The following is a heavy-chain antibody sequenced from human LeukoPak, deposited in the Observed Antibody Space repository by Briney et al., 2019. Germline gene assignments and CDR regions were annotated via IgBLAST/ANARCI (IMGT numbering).Heavy chain of an antibody. V-gene: IGHV1-18*01. CDR1: GYTFTSYG. D-gene: IGHD6-19*01. CDR3: ARYRTGYSSDRAFFDY. CDR2: ISAYNGNT. J-gene: IGHJ4*02. Sequence: GASVKVSCKASGYTFTSYGISWVRQAPGQGLKWMGWISAYNGNTNYAQKLQGRVTMTTDTSTSTAYMELRSLRSDDTAVYYCARYRTGYSSDRAFFDYWGQGTLVTVSS.